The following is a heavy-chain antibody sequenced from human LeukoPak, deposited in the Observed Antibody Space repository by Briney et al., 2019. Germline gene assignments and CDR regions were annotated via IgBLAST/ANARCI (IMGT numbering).Heavy chain of an antibody. V-gene: IGHV4-39*07. Sequence: SETLSLTCTVSGGSISSSSYYWGWIRQPPGKGLEWIGSIYYSGSTYYNPSLKSRVTISVDTSKNQFSLKLSSVTAADTAVYYCARTYYDVLTGYYSGGGPFDYWGQGTLVTVSS. CDR3: ARTYYDVLTGYYSGGGPFDY. CDR2: IYYSGST. J-gene: IGHJ4*02. D-gene: IGHD3-9*01. CDR1: GGSISSSSYY.